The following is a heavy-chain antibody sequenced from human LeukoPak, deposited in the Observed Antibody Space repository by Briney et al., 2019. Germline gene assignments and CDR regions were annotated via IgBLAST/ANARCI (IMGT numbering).Heavy chain of an antibody. Sequence: PGGSLRLSCAASGFTFSSYAMSWVRQAPGKGLEWVGFIRSKAYGGTTEYAASVKGRFTISRDDSKSIAYLQMNSLKTEDTAVYYCTRVGRGIVVVPAAIVYFDYWGQGTLVTVSS. V-gene: IGHV3-49*04. CDR2: IRSKAYGGTT. J-gene: IGHJ4*02. CDR3: TRVGRGIVVVPAAIVYFDY. CDR1: GFTFSSYA. D-gene: IGHD2-2*01.